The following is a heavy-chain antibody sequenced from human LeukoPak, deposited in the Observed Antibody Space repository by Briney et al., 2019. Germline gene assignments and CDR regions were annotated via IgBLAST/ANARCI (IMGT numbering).Heavy chain of an antibody. CDR1: GFTFSSYE. V-gene: IGHV3-48*03. J-gene: IGHJ4*02. CDR3: ARDPTPYGDYPYYFDY. Sequence: GGSLRLSCAASGFTFSSYEMNWVRQAPGKGLEWVSYISSSGSTIYYADSVKGRFTISRDNAKNSPYLQMNSLRAEDTAVYYCARDPTPYGDYPYYFDYWGQGTLVTVSS. CDR2: ISSSGSTI. D-gene: IGHD4-17*01.